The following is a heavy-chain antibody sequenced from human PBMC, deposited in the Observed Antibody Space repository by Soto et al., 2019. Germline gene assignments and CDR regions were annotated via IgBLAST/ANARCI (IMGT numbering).Heavy chain of an antibody. CDR1: GFIFNSYW. J-gene: IGHJ5*02. Sequence: PGGSLRLSCAASGFIFNSYWMSWFRQAPGKGLEWVANIDQHGSETYYVDSVEGRFTISRDNTKNSVTPEDTAVYYCARDHGYSSGWYLKGNNWFDPWGQGTLVTVSS. D-gene: IGHD6-19*01. CDR3: ARDHGYSSGWYLKGNNWFDP. CDR2: IDQHGSET. V-gene: IGHV3-7*01.